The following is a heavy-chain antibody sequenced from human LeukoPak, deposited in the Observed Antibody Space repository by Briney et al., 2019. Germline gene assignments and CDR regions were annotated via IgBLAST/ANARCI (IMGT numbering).Heavy chain of an antibody. D-gene: IGHD1-26*01. CDR3: ARHLDSGTYPLDY. CDR1: GGSISGYY. J-gene: IGHJ4*02. Sequence: SETLSLTCTVSGGSISGYYWSWIRQPPGGSLEYIGYIYYTGGNTNYNPSLKSRVTMSVDASKNQFSLRLNSVTASDTAVYYCARHLDSGTYPLDYWGQGTLVTVSS. CDR2: IYYTGGNT. V-gene: IGHV4-59*08.